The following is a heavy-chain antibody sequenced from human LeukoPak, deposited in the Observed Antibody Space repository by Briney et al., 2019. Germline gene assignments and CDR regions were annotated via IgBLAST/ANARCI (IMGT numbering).Heavy chain of an antibody. J-gene: IGHJ4*02. D-gene: IGHD5-24*01. CDR2: MKHDGIEK. CDR1: GFTFSTYG. V-gene: IGHV3-7*05. CDR3: AREGREGYNYPALDF. Sequence: GGSLRLSCAGSGFTFSTYGMHWVRQAPGKGLEWVANMKHDGIEKYHVDSVKGRFTISRDSTKNSLYLHMSSLRVEDTAVYYCAREGREGYNYPALDFWGQGILVTVSS.